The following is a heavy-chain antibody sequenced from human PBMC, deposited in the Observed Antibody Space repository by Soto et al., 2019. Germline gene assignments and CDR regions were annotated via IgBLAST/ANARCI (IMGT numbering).Heavy chain of an antibody. Sequence: QVQLQQWGAGMLKPSETLSLTCAVYGGSFSGYYWSWIRQPPGKGMEWIGEINHSGSTNYIPSLKRRVTISVDTSKNQFSLNLSSVTAADTAVYYCARGRPHYDSSGYYYRYYFDYWGQGTLVTVSS. CDR3: ARGRPHYDSSGYYYRYYFDY. CDR1: GGSFSGYY. V-gene: IGHV4-34*01. J-gene: IGHJ4*02. CDR2: INHSGST. D-gene: IGHD3-22*01.